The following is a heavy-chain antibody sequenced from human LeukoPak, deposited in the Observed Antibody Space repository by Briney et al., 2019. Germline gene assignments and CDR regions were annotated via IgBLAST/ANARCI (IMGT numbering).Heavy chain of an antibody. CDR1: GGSISSGTYY. CDR2: IYTSGST. Sequence: SETLSLTCSVSGGSISSGTYYWSWIRQPAGKGLEWIGRIYTSGSTDYNPSLKSRVTISLDTSKNQFSLKLSSVTAADTAVYYCARLPLGIAAAADYWGQGTLVTVSS. J-gene: IGHJ4*02. V-gene: IGHV4-61*02. CDR3: ARLPLGIAAAADY. D-gene: IGHD6-13*01.